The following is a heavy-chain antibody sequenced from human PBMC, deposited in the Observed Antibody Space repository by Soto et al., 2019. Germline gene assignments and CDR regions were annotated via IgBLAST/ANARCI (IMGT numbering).Heavy chain of an antibody. CDR3: GTHSRSRPVY. CDR2: IREDGSEK. J-gene: IGHJ1*01. V-gene: IGHV3-7*01. D-gene: IGHD3-22*01. Sequence: EVQVVESGGGLVQPGGSLRLSCAASGFTFSSYWMSWVRQAPGKGLEWVANIREDGSEKSYVDSVKGRFTISRDNAKNALFLHRPRLRVEDTAAYYCGTHSRSRPVYWGQGTLVTVSS. CDR1: GFTFSSYW.